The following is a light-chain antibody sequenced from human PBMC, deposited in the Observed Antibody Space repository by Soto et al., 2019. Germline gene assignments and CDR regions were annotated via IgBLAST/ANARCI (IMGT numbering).Light chain of an antibody. J-gene: IGKJ5*01. CDR1: QSVGSY. CDR2: DAS. Sequence: EIVLTQSPATLSLSPGERATLSCRASQSVGSYLAWYQQKPGQAPRRLIYDASNRATGITDRFSAGGSGTDFTLSISRQVTEDSAVYYCQQRGKWITFGQGTHLEIQ. CDR3: QQRGKWIT. V-gene: IGKV3-11*01.